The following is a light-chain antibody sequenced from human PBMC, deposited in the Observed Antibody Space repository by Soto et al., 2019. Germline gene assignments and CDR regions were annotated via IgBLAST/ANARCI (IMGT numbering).Light chain of an antibody. V-gene: IGLV3-21*02. CDR2: DAT. CDR1: KTGSKI. Sequence: SYELTQPPSVSVAPGQTAKITCGGDKTGSKIVHWYKQRPGQAPVGVVFDATDRPSGIPDRISASRSGDTATLTISRVDAGDEADYYCQVWASTAEFFVFGSGTKVTVL. J-gene: IGLJ1*01. CDR3: QVWASTAEFFV.